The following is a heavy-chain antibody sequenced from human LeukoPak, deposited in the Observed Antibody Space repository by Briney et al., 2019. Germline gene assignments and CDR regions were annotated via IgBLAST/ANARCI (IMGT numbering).Heavy chain of an antibody. J-gene: IGHJ3*02. CDR3: ARDTSPGVWGGGAFDI. Sequence: SETLSLTCTVSGGSISSYYWSWIRQPPGKGLEWIGYIYYSGSTNYNPSLKSRVTISVDTSKNQFSLKLSSVTAADTVVYYCARDTSPGVWGGGAFDIWGQGTMVTVSS. V-gene: IGHV4-59*01. CDR1: GGSISSYY. D-gene: IGHD3-16*01. CDR2: IYYSGST.